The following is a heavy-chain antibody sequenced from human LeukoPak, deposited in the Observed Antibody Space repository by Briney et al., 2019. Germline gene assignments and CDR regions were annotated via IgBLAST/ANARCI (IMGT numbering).Heavy chain of an antibody. CDR3: ARDGILWWGTDAFDI. CDR2: ISSSSSTI. J-gene: IGHJ3*02. CDR1: GFTFSSYS. D-gene: IGHD2-21*01. V-gene: IGHV3-48*01. Sequence: GGSLRLSCAASGFTFSSYSMNWVRQAPWKGLEWVSYISSSSSTIYYADSVKGRFTISRDNAKNSLYLQMNSLRAEDTAVYYCARDGILWWGTDAFDIWGQGTMVTVSS.